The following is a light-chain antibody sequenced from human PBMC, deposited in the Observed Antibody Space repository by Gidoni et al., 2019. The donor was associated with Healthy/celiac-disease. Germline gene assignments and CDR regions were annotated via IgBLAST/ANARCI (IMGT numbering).Light chain of an antibody. Sequence: DIQMTQSPSSLSASVGDRVTITCRASQSISSYLKWYQQTPGKAPKLLIYAPTSLQSGVPSRFSGSGSGTYFTLTSRSLQHEDFATYCCQHSYSTPATFGPGTKVDIK. CDR2: APT. CDR3: QHSYSTPAT. CDR1: QSISSY. V-gene: IGKV1-39*01. J-gene: IGKJ3*01.